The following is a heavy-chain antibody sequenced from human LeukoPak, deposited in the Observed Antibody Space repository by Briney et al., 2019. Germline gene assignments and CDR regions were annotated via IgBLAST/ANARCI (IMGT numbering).Heavy chain of an antibody. CDR3: ARVREYCSSGSCGMDV. J-gene: IGHJ6*02. D-gene: IGHD2-15*01. Sequence: PSETLSLTCTVSGYSISSGYYWGWIRQPPGKGLEWIGSIYHSGSTYYNPSLKSRVTISVDTSKNQFSLKLSSVTAADTAVYYCARVREYCSSGSCGMDVWGQGTTVTVSS. CDR1: GYSISSGYY. CDR2: IYHSGST. V-gene: IGHV4-38-2*02.